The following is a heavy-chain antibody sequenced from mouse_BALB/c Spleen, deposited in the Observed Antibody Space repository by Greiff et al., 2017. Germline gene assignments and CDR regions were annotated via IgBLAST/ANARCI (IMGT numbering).Heavy chain of an antibody. J-gene: IGHJ2*01. CDR3: ASLYGNYPTFYY. CDR1: GFNIKDTY. D-gene: IGHD2-1*01. Sequence: VQLQQSGAELVKPGASVKLSCTASGFNIKDTYMHWVKQRPEQGLEWIGRIDPANGNTKYDPKFQGKATITADTSSNTAYLQLSSLTSEDTAVYYCASLYGNYPTFYYWGQGTTLTVSS. CDR2: IDPANGNT. V-gene: IGHV14-3*02.